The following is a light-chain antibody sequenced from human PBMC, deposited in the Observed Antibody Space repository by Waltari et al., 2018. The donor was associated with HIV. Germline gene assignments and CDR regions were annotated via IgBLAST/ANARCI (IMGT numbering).Light chain of an antibody. CDR2: GAS. V-gene: IGKV3-20*01. J-gene: IGKJ2*01. CDR3: QQCAASPYT. Sequence: EIMLTQSPATLSLSPGETAIVSCRASENMTSQYLAWYQQKSGQAPRLLLFGASTRNPGVPERFGGAGSGADFTLTVSRLEPEDFALYFCQQCAASPYTFGQGT. CDR1: ENMTSQY.